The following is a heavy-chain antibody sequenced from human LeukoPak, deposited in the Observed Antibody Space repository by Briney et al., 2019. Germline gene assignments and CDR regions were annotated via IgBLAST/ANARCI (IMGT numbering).Heavy chain of an antibody. Sequence: SETLSLTCAVYGGSFSGYYWGWIRQPPGKGLEWIGEINHSGSTNYNPSLKSRVTISVDTSKNQFSLQLTSVTAADTAVYYCARAIEYSSSSSALDYFDYWGQGTLVTVSS. CDR3: ARAIEYSSSSSALDYFDY. CDR1: GGSFSGYY. J-gene: IGHJ4*02. CDR2: INHSGST. D-gene: IGHD6-6*01. V-gene: IGHV4-34*01.